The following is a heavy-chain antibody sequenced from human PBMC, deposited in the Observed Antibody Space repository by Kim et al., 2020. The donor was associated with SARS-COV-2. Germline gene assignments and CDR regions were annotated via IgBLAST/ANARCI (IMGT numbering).Heavy chain of an antibody. CDR2: INPNSGGT. J-gene: IGHJ5*02. Sequence: ASVKVSCKASGYTFTGYYMHWVRQAPGQGLEWMGRINPNSGGTNYAQKFQGRVTMTRDTSISTAYMELSRLRSDDTAVYYCARGTGYSSGWRFDPWGHGTLVTVSS. D-gene: IGHD6-19*01. CDR1: GYTFTGYY. CDR3: ARGTGYSSGWRFDP. V-gene: IGHV1-2*06.